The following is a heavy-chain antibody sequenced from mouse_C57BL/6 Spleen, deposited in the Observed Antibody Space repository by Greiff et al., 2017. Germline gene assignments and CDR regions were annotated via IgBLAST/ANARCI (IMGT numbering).Heavy chain of an antibody. CDR3: ARHEDALFIFDY. V-gene: IGHV1-62-2*01. CDR1: GYTFTEYT. D-gene: IGHD1-1*01. Sequence: VKLVESGAELVKPGASVKLSCKASGYTFTEYTIHWVKQRSGQGLEWIGWFYPGSGSIKYNEKFKDKATLTADKSSSTVYMELSRLTSEDSAVYFCARHEDALFIFDYWGQGTTLTVSS. J-gene: IGHJ2*01. CDR2: FYPGSGSI.